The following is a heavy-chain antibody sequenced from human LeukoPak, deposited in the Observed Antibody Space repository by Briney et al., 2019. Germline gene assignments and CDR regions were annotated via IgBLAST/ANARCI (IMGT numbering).Heavy chain of an antibody. CDR3: AKDKYDSSGYPDY. J-gene: IGHJ4*02. D-gene: IGHD3-22*01. CDR2: ISYDGSNK. V-gene: IGHV3-30*18. CDR1: GFTFSSYG. Sequence: PGRSLRLSCAASGFTFSSYGMHWVRQAPGEGLEWVAVISYDGSNKYYADSVKGRFTISRDNSKNTLYLQMNSLRAKDTAVYYCAKDKYDSSGYPDYWGQGTLVTVSS.